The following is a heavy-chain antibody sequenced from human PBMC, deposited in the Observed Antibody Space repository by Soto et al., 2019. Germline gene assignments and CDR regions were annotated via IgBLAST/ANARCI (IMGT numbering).Heavy chain of an antibody. CDR3: AKVNNLPAAKYYYYYYMDV. CDR2: ISGSGGST. D-gene: IGHD2-2*01. J-gene: IGHJ6*03. Sequence: GSLRLSCAASGFTFSSYAMSWVRQAPGKGLEWVSAISGSGGSTYYADSVKGRFTISRDNSKNTLYLQMNSLRAEDTAVYYCAKVNNLPAAKYYYYYYMDVWGKGTTVTVSS. CDR1: GFTFSSYA. V-gene: IGHV3-23*01.